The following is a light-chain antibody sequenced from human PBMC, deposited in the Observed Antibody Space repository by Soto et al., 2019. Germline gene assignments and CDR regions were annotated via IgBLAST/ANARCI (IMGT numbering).Light chain of an antibody. CDR1: QTVSSKN. J-gene: IGKJ3*01. Sequence: DIVLTQSLGTLSLSPGERATLSCRASQTVSSKNLAWYQQKRGQAPRLLIYGASSRAAAIPDRFRGSGSGTDFTLIISSLSPEDCAVYYCQQYGSSPFNFGPGTAVHIK. V-gene: IGKV3-20*01. CDR2: GAS. CDR3: QQYGSSPFN.